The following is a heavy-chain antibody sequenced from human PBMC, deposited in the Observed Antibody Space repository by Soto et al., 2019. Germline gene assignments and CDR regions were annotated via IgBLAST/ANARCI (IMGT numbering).Heavy chain of an antibody. V-gene: IGHV4-34*01. D-gene: IGHD2-8*02. CDR3: ARDKITGLFDY. Sequence: QVQLQQWGAGLLKPSETLSLTCAVYGGSFSGYYWTWIRQPPGTGLVWIGEINHSGSTNYNPSLKIRVAISVDTSKNQFSLKLTSVTAADTAVYYCARDKITGLFDYWGQGTLVTVSS. J-gene: IGHJ4*02. CDR1: GGSFSGYY. CDR2: INHSGST.